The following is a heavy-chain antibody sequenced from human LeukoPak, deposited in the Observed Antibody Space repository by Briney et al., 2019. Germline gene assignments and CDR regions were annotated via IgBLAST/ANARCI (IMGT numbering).Heavy chain of an antibody. V-gene: IGHV3-23*01. CDR1: GFIFRDYA. J-gene: IGHJ4*02. D-gene: IGHD3/OR15-3a*01. Sequence: PGGSLRLSCVVSGFIFRDYAMSWVRQAPGEGLERVAGISDNGGGPYYADSLKGRFTISRDNSKNILYLQMNSLRAEDTAVYYCAKEIGRLGVPLYDYWGRGTLVTASS. CDR2: ISDNGGGP. CDR3: AKEIGRLGVPLYDY.